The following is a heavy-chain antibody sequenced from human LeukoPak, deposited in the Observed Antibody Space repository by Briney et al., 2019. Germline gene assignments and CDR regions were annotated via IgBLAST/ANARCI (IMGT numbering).Heavy chain of an antibody. D-gene: IGHD2-15*01. CDR2: IYHSGST. Sequence: SETLSLTCAVSGGSISSGGYSWSWIRQPPGKGLEWIGYIYHSGSTYYNPSLKSRVTISVDTSKNQFSLKLSSVTAADTAVYYCARVLAVAATPGDDYWGQGTLVTVSS. V-gene: IGHV4-30-2*01. J-gene: IGHJ4*02. CDR3: ARVLAVAATPGDDY. CDR1: GGSISSGGYS.